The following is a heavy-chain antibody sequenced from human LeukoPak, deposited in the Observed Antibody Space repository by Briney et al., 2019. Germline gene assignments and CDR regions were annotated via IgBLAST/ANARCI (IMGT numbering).Heavy chain of an antibody. V-gene: IGHV3-30*02. Sequence: GGSLRLSCAASGFTFSSYGMHWVRQAPGKGLEWVAFIRYDGSNKYYADSVKGRFTISRDNSKNTLYLQMNSLRAEDTAVYYCAKGDTRDGYYYYMDVWGKGTTVTVSS. D-gene: IGHD2-2*01. CDR1: GFTFSSYG. CDR3: AKGDTRDGYYYYMDV. CDR2: IRYDGSNK. J-gene: IGHJ6*03.